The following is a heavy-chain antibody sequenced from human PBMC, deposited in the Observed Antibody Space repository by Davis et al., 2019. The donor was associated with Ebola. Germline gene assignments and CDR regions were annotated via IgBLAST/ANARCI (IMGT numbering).Heavy chain of an antibody. CDR1: GGSISSGGYY. CDR3: ATVPDYSNYNQYWYFDL. V-gene: IGHV4-31*03. J-gene: IGHJ2*01. CDR2: IYYSGST. D-gene: IGHD4-11*01. Sequence: PSETLSLTCTVSGGSISSGGYYWSWIRQHPGKGLEWIGYIYYSGSTYYNPSLKSRVTISVDTSKNQFSLKLSSVTAADTAVYYCATVPDYSNYNQYWYFDLWGRGTLVTVSS.